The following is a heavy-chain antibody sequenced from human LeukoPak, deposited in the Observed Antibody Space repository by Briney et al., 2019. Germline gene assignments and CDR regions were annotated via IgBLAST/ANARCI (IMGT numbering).Heavy chain of an antibody. D-gene: IGHD1-26*01. V-gene: IGHV3-15*01. CDR2: IKSKTDGGTI. J-gene: IGHJ3*02. Sequence: GGSLRLSCAGSGFTFSNAWMSWVRQAPGKGLEWVGRIKSKTDGGTIDYAAPVKGRFIISRDDSKNTLYLQMNSLKTEDTGVYYCATFEAQVGTQAGGFHIWGQGTMVTVSS. CDR1: GFTFSNAW. CDR3: ATFEAQVGTQAGGFHI.